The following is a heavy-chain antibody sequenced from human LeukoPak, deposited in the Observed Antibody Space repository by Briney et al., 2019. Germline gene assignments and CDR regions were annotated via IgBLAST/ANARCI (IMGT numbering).Heavy chain of an antibody. CDR3: ARGSVSGTYYMDV. CDR1: GFTFSSYS. CDR2: ISSSSSYI. Sequence: GGSLRLSCAASGFTFSSYSMNWVRQAPGKGLEWVSSISSSSSYIYCADSVKGRFTISRDNAKNSLYLQMNSLRAEDTAVYYCARGSVSGTYYMDVWGKGTTVTVSS. V-gene: IGHV3-21*01. D-gene: IGHD6-19*01. J-gene: IGHJ6*03.